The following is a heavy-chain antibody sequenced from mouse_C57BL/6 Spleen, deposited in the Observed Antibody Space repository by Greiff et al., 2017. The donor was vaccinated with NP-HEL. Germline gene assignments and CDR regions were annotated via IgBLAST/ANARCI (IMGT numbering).Heavy chain of an antibody. Sequence: EVKLMESGGGLVKPGGSLKLSCAASGFTFSDYGMHWVRQAPEKGLEWVAYISSGSSTIYYADTVKGRFTISRDNAKNTLFLQMTSLRSEDTAMYYCAREGMVTYYFDYWGQGTTLTVSS. CDR2: ISSGSSTI. V-gene: IGHV5-17*01. CDR1: GFTFSDYG. CDR3: AREGMVTYYFDY. D-gene: IGHD2-2*01. J-gene: IGHJ2*01.